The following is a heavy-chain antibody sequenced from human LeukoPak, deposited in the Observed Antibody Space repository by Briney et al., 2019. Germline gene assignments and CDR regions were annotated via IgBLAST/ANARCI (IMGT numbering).Heavy chain of an antibody. CDR3: ARAHNWKYGTFDY. V-gene: IGHV3-74*01. J-gene: IGHJ4*02. Sequence: GGSLRLSCAASGIIFSNYWMHWVRQAPGKGLVWVSRINRDGSSTSYADSVKGRFTISRDNAKNSLYLQMNSLRVEDTAVYYCARAHNWKYGTFDYWGQGTLVTVSS. CDR2: INRDGSST. CDR1: GIIFSNYW. D-gene: IGHD1-20*01.